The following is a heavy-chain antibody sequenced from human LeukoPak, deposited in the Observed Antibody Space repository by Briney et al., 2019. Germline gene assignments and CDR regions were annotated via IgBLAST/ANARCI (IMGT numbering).Heavy chain of an antibody. V-gene: IGHV3-48*04. Sequence: GGSLRLSSAASGFTFSNFGMHWVRQAPGKGLEWVSYISSSGSTIYYADSVKGRFTISRDNAKNSLYLQMNSLRVEDTAVYYCARHVVAVGFDYWGQGTLVTVSS. CDR2: ISSSGSTI. J-gene: IGHJ4*02. D-gene: IGHD3-22*01. CDR1: GFTFSNFG. CDR3: ARHVVAVGFDY.